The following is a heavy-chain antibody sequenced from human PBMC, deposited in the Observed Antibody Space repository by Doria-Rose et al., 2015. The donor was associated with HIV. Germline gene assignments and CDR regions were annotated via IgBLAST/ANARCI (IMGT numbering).Heavy chain of an antibody. CDR3: ARIKSSRWYHKYYFDF. CDR2: IFSDHER. D-gene: IGHD6-13*01. Sequence: QVQLVQSGPVLVKPTETLTLTCTVSGVSLSSPGMGVSWIRQPPGKALEWLANIFSDHERSYKTSRKSRLTISRGTSKSQVVLTMTDMDPVDTATYYCARIKSSRWYHKYYFDFWGQGTLVIVSA. J-gene: IGHJ4*02. CDR1: GVSLSSPGMG. V-gene: IGHV2-26*01.